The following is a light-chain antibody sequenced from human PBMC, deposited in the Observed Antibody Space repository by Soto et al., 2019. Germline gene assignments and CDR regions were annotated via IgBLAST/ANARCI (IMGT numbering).Light chain of an antibody. J-gene: IGKJ2*01. CDR1: QSFRGL. CDR2: DAY. Sequence: EVVLTQSPVTLSLSPGERATLSCRASQSFRGLLAWYQQKPGQAPRLLIYDAYNRATGIPPRFSGSGSETEFTLTISSLQSEDFAVYYCQQYNSWPMYTFGQGTNLEIK. CDR3: QQYNSWPMYT. V-gene: IGKV3-11*01.